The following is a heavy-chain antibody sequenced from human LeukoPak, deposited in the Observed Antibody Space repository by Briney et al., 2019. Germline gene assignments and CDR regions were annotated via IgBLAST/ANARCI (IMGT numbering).Heavy chain of an antibody. CDR1: GFTFRNYW. Sequence: GGSLRLSCTASGFTFRNYWMNWVRQAPGKGLEWVANIKEDGSEKRYVDSVKGRFTISRDNAKNSLYLQMNSLRAEDTAVYYCARETSLLLWFGEFGPHGAFDIWGQGTMVTVSS. V-gene: IGHV3-7*01. CDR2: IKEDGSEK. J-gene: IGHJ3*02. D-gene: IGHD3-10*01. CDR3: ARETSLLLWFGEFGPHGAFDI.